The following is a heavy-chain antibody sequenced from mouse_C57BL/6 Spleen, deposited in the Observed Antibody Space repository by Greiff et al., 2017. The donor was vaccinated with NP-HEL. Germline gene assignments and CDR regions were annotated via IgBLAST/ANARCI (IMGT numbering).Heavy chain of an antibody. CDR1: GFNIKDYY. J-gene: IGHJ1*03. Sequence: VQLQQSGAELVRPGASVKLSCTASGFNIKDYYMHWVKQRPDQGLEWIGRIDPEDGDTEYAPTFPGKATMTADTSSNTAYLQLSSLTSEDTAVYYCTTRDYDYWYFDVWGTGTTVTVSS. CDR2: IDPEDGDT. CDR3: TTRDYDYWYFDV. D-gene: IGHD2-4*01. V-gene: IGHV14-1*01.